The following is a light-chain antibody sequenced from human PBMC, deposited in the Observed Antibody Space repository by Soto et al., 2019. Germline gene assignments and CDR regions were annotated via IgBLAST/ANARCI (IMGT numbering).Light chain of an antibody. CDR1: QGVANY. J-gene: IGKJ4*01. Sequence: IQLSQSPSFLSSSLGDRVTITCRASQGVANYFAWYQQKPWKAPNLRIYAASTLQGGVPSRFSGSGSGTEFTLTISSLQPEDFATYYCQQLNSYPLTFGGGTKVDIK. V-gene: IGKV1-9*01. CDR2: AAS. CDR3: QQLNSYPLT.